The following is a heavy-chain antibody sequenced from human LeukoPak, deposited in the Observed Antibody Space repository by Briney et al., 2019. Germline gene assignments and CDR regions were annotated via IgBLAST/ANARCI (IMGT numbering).Heavy chain of an antibody. CDR1: GYTFTGYY. CDR3: ARTYCSSTSCYYSPYYFDY. Sequence: ASVKVSCKASGYTFTGYYMHWVRQAPGQGLEWMGWINPNSGGTNYAQKFQGRVTMTRDTSISTAYMELSRLRSDDTAVYCCARTYCSSTSCYYSPYYFDYWGQGTLVTVSS. CDR2: INPNSGGT. J-gene: IGHJ4*02. V-gene: IGHV1-2*02. D-gene: IGHD2-2*01.